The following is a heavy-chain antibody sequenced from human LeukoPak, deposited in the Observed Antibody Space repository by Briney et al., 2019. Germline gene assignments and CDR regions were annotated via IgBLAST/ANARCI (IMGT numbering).Heavy chain of an antibody. V-gene: IGHV3-74*01. CDR1: GFTFSRYY. CDR3: TRVFVRDEYSSSGY. D-gene: IGHD6-13*01. CDR2: INSGGSST. J-gene: IGHJ4*02. Sequence: QAGGSLRLSCAASGFTFSRYYMHWVRQAPGKGLVWVSRINSGGSSTTYADSVKGRFTISRDNAKNTLYLQMNSLKVEDTAVYYCTRVFVRDEYSSSGYWGQGTLVTVSS.